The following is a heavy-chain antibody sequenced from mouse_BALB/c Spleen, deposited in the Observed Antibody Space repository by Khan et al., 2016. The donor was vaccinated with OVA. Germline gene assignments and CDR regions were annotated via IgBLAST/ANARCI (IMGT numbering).Heavy chain of an antibody. CDR3: AMDDYDVRYYYAMDY. CDR1: GYTFTSYW. V-gene: IGHV1-87*01. Sequence: QVQLKESGAELARPGASVKLSCKASGYTFTSYWMQWVKQRPGQGLEWIGAIYPGDGDTRYTQKFKGKATLTADKSSSTAYMQLSSVASEDSAVYYCAMDDYDVRYYYAMDYWGQGTSVTVSS. D-gene: IGHD2-4*01. CDR2: IYPGDGDT. J-gene: IGHJ4*01.